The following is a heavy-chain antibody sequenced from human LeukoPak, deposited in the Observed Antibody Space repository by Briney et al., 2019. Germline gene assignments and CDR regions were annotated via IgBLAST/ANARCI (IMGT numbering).Heavy chain of an antibody. D-gene: IGHD2-15*01. CDR1: GYTFTSYD. J-gene: IGHJ4*02. Sequence: ASVKVSCKASGYTFTSYDVHWVRQTTGQGLAWMGWVNPNSGHTGYAQKFQGRVTMTTNTYISTAYMELSSLRSEDTAVYYCARGAPGSYCSGGSCPYFDYWGQGTLVSVSS. V-gene: IGHV1-8*01. CDR3: ARGAPGSYCSGGSCPYFDY. CDR2: VNPNSGHT.